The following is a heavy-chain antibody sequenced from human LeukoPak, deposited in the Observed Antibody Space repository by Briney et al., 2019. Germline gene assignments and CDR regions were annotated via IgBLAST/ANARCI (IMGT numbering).Heavy chain of an antibody. CDR3: AGTGLFFDY. CDR2: MYYSGGT. CDR1: GGSISSSSYY. V-gene: IGHV4-61*01. Sequence: NASETLPLTCTVSGGSISSSSYYWSWIRQPPGKGLEWIGHMYYSGGTTYNPSLKSRVSISLDTSKKHFSLKLSSVTAADTAVYYCAGTGLFFDYWSQGTLVTVSS. D-gene: IGHD7-27*01. J-gene: IGHJ4*02.